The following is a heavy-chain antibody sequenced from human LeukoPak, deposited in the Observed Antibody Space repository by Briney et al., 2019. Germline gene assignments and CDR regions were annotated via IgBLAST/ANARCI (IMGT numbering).Heavy chain of an antibody. CDR3: ARVVVAYYDILTGYYDY. D-gene: IGHD3-9*01. J-gene: IGHJ4*02. V-gene: IGHV3-66*01. CDR2: IYSGGST. CDR1: GFTVSSNY. Sequence: GGSLRLSCAASGFTVSSNYMSWVRQAPGKGLEGVSVIYSGGSTYYADSVKGRFTISRDNSKNTLYLQMNSLRAEDTAVYYCARVVVAYYDILTGYYDYWGQGTLVTVSS.